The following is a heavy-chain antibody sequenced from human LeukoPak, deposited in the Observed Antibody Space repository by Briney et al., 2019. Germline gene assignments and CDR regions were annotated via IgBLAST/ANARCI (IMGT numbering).Heavy chain of an antibody. CDR1: GSTFSSYA. J-gene: IGHJ4*02. CDR3: AKHPQLRYFDWFPTFFD. CDR2: ISGSGGST. D-gene: IGHD3-9*01. V-gene: IGHV3-23*01. Sequence: TGGSLRLSCAASGSTFSSYAMSWVRQAPGKGLEWVSAISGSGGSTYYADSVKGRFTISRDNSKNTLYLQMNSLRAEDTAVYYCAKHPQLRYFDWFPTFFDWGQGTLVTVSS.